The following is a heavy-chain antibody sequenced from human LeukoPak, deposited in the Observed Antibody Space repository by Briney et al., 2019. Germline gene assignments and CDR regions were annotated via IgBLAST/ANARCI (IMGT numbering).Heavy chain of an antibody. J-gene: IGHJ5*02. V-gene: IGHV4-34*01. CDR3: ARSPANCSSTSCYLEVVFDR. Sequence: PSETLSLTCAVYGGSFSGYYWSWIRQPPGKGLEWIGEINHSGSTNYNPSLKSRVTISVDTSKNQFSLKLSSVTAADTAVYYCARSPANCSSTSCYLEVVFDRWGQGTLVTVSS. CDR1: GGSFSGYY. CDR2: INHSGST. D-gene: IGHD2-2*01.